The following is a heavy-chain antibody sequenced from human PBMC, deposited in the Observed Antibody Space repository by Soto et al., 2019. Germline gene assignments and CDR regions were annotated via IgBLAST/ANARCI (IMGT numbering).Heavy chain of an antibody. J-gene: IGHJ3*02. D-gene: IGHD3-22*01. CDR2: IIPIFGTA. V-gene: IGHV1-69*13. CDR1: GVTFSSYA. Sequence: ASAKVSCKASGVTFSSYAISWVRQAPVQGLEWMGWIIPIFGTANYAQKFQGRVTITADESTSTAYMELSSLRSEDTAVYYCARGVINYYYDSSGYPEDAFDIWGQGTMVNVSS. CDR3: ARGVINYYYDSSGYPEDAFDI.